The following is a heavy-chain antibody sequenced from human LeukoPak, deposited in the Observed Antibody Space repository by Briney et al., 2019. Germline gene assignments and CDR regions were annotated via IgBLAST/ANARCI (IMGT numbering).Heavy chain of an antibody. CDR2: IYSSGST. Sequence: SETLSLTCSVSGGSISDTTYFWGWIRQPPGKVLEWIGSIYSSGSTYYNPSLKSRVTVSIDTSRNQFSLKLTSVAAAETAVYYCARSGYYDILSGYLYFFDYWGQGTLVTVSS. V-gene: IGHV4-39*01. D-gene: IGHD3-9*01. CDR1: GGSISDTTYF. J-gene: IGHJ4*02. CDR3: ARSGYYDILSGYLYFFDY.